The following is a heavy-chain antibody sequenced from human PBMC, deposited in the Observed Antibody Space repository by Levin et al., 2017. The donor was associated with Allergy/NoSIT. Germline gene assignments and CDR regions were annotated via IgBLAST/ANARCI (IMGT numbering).Heavy chain of an antibody. CDR3: ARAYCGGDCYLDAFDI. CDR2: ISYDGSNK. Sequence: GGSLRLSCAASGFTFSSYAMHWVRQAPGKGLEWVAVISYDGSNKYYADSVKGRFTISRDNSKNTLYLQMNSLRAEDTAVYYCARAYCGGDCYLDAFDIWGQGTMVTVSS. V-gene: IGHV3-30-3*01. J-gene: IGHJ3*02. D-gene: IGHD2-21*02. CDR1: GFTFSSYA.